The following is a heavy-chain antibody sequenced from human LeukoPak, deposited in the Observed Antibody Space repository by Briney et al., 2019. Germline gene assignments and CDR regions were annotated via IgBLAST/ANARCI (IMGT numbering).Heavy chain of an antibody. V-gene: IGHV3-48*03. CDR2: INSADNVE. CDR1: GFSLSSSE. Sequence: GGSLRLSCAASGFSLSSSEMNWVRQAPGKGPEWVAHINSADNVEYYTDSVRGRFTMSRDNAKDLLYLQMNSLRDEDTAVYYCARDTVNGPFVISLDLWGQGGLVTVSS. CDR3: ARDTVNGPFVISLDL. D-gene: IGHD2-8*01. J-gene: IGHJ5*02.